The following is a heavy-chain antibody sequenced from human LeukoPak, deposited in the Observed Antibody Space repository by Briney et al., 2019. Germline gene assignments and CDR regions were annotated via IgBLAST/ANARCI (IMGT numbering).Heavy chain of an antibody. CDR1: GFTFNTYA. CDR2: ISGSGGST. J-gene: IGHJ4*02. CDR3: AKGKGSSSSSIDW. D-gene: IGHD2-15*01. Sequence: GGSLRLSCAASGFTFNTYAMSWVRQAPGKGLEWVSAISGSGGSTYYADSVKGRFTISRGNSKNTLYLQIRSLRAEDTAVYYCAKGKGSSSSSIDWWGQGALVTVSS. V-gene: IGHV3-23*01.